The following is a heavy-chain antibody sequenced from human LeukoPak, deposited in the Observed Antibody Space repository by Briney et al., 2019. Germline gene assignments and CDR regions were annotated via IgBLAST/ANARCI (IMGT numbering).Heavy chain of an antibody. J-gene: IGHJ4*02. Sequence: PGGSLRLSCAVSGFTVSSNYMSWVRQAPGKGLEWVGHIRSKDDGGTTEYGAPVRGRFRISRDDSKNTVFLQMNSLKTEDTGVYYCTTGVVGATRGYWGQGTLVTVSS. CDR3: TTGVVGATRGY. D-gene: IGHD1-26*01. CDR1: GFTVSSNY. V-gene: IGHV3-15*01. CDR2: IRSKDDGGTT.